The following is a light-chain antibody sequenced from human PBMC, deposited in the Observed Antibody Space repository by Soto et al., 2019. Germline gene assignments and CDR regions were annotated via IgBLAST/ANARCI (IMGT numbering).Light chain of an antibody. CDR3: QQYNSSPYT. CDR1: QSISSW. V-gene: IGKV1-5*01. J-gene: IGKJ2*01. Sequence: DIQMTQSPSTPSASVGDRVTITCRASQSISSWLAWYQQKPGKAPKLLIYDASSLESGVPSRFSGSGSGTEFTLTISSLQPDDFATYYCQQYNSSPYTFGQGTKLEIK. CDR2: DAS.